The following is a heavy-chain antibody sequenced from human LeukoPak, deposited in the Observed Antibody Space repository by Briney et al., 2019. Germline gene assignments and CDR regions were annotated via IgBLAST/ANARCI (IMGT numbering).Heavy chain of an antibody. V-gene: IGHV1-8*01. J-gene: IGHJ4*02. CDR2: MNPNSGNT. D-gene: IGHD6-6*01. Sequence: ASVEVSCKASGYTFTSYDINWVRQATGQGLEWMGWMNPNSGNTGYAQKFQGRVTMTRNTSISTAYMELSSLRSKDTAVYYCARERGSSSSFDYWGQGTLVTVPS. CDR1: GYTFTSYD. CDR3: ARERGSSSSFDY.